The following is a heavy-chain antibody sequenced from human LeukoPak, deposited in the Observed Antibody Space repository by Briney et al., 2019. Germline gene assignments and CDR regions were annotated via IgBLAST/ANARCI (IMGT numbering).Heavy chain of an antibody. CDR3: ARGRFNYDSSGYSSFYH. J-gene: IGHJ4*02. CDR1: GFTFSSYS. CDR2: IKEDGSEK. D-gene: IGHD3-22*01. V-gene: IGHV3-7*01. Sequence: GGSLRLSCAASGFTFSSYSMNWVRQAPGKGLEWVANIKEDGSEKYYVDSVKGRFTISRDNAKNEVYLQMNSLRAEDTAVYYCARGRFNYDSSGYSSFYHWGQGTLVTVSS.